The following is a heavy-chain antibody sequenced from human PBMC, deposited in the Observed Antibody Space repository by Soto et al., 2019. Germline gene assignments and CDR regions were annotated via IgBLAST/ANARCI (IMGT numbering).Heavy chain of an antibody. D-gene: IGHD2-2*01. CDR3: ARDYRPYCSSTSCYFWFDP. Sequence: ASVKVSCKASGYTFTSYGISWVRQAPGQGLEWMGWISAYNGNTNYAQKLQGRVTMTTDTSTSTAYMELRSLRSDDTAVYYCARDYRPYCSSTSCYFWFDPSGQGTLVTVSS. CDR1: GYTFTSYG. V-gene: IGHV1-18*01. CDR2: ISAYNGNT. J-gene: IGHJ5*02.